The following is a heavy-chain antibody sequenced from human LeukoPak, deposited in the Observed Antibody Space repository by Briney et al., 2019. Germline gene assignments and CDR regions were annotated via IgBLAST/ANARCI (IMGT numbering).Heavy chain of an antibody. V-gene: IGHV3-30*18. D-gene: IGHD3-22*01. CDR2: ISYDGSNK. J-gene: IGHJ4*02. CDR1: GFTFSSYG. CDR3: AKFGYYDSSGYGIPFDY. Sequence: GRSLRLSCAASGFTFSSYGMHWVRQAPGKGLEWVAVISYDGSNKYYADSVKGRFTISRDNSKNTLYLQMNSLRAEDTAVYYCAKFGYYDSSGYGIPFDYWGQGTLVTVSS.